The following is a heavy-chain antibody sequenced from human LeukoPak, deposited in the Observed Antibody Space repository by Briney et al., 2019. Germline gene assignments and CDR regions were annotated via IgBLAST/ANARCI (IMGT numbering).Heavy chain of an antibody. Sequence: GSSVKVSCKASGATLSSYAISWVRQAPGQGLEWMGRIIPIFGTANYAQKFQGRVTITTDESTSTAYMELSSLRSEDTAVYYCASHMVARFDYWGQGTLVTVSS. CDR3: ASHMVARFDY. J-gene: IGHJ4*02. V-gene: IGHV1-69*05. CDR2: IIPIFGTA. D-gene: IGHD2-21*01. CDR1: GATLSSYA.